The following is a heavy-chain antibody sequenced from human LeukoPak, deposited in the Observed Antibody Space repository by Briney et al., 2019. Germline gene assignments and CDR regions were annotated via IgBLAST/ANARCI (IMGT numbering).Heavy chain of an antibody. CDR3: ARDYNFREKYNWFNP. J-gene: IGHJ5*02. Sequence: APVKVSCKASGYTFTGYYIHWVRQAPGQGLEWMGWISAYNGNTNYAQKFQGRVTMTKDTSTSTAYMELRSLRSDDTAVYYCARDYNFREKYNWFNPWGQGTLVTVSS. CDR2: ISAYNGNT. V-gene: IGHV1-18*04. CDR1: GYTFTGYY. D-gene: IGHD1-20*01.